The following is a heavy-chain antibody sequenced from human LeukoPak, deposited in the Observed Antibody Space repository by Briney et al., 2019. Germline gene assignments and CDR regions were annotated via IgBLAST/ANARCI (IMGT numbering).Heavy chain of an antibody. V-gene: IGHV4-34*01. CDR2: INHSGST. J-gene: IGHJ6*03. CDR1: GGSFSGYY. Sequence: PSETLSLTCAVYGGSFSGYYWSWIRQPPGKGLEWIGEINHSGSTNYNPSLKSRVTISVDTSKNQFSLKLSSVTAADTAVYYSARGRRSTSWGYYYMDVWGKGTTVTVSS. D-gene: IGHD2-2*01. CDR3: ARGRRSTSWGYYYMDV.